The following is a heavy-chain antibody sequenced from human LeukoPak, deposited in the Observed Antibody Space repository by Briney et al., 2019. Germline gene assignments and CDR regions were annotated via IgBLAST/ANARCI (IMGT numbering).Heavy chain of an antibody. V-gene: IGHV4-61*02. CDR3: ARFSGMGNFDY. CDR2: IYTSGST. CDR1: GGSISSGSYC. J-gene: IGHJ4*02. Sequence: SETLSLTCTVSGGSISSGSYCWSWIRQPAGKGLEWIGRIYTSGSTNYNPSLKSRVTISVDTSKNQFSLKLSSVTAADTAVYYCARFSGMGNFDYWGQGTLVTVSS. D-gene: IGHD1-14*01.